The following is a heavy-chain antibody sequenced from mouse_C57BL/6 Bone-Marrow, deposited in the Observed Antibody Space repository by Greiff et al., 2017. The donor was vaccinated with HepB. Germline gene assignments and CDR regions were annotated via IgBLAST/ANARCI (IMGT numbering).Heavy chain of an antibody. CDR1: GYSITSGYY. CDR2: ISYDGSN. D-gene: IGHD2-12*01. V-gene: IGHV3-6*01. CDR3: ARGAIVTTGVYYAMDY. J-gene: IGHJ4*01. Sequence: ESGPGLVKPSQSLSLTCSVTGYSITSGYYWNWIRQFPGNKLEWMGYISYDGSNNYNPSLKNRISITRDTSKNQFFLKLNSVTTEDTATYYCARGAIVTTGVYYAMDYWGQGTSVTVSS.